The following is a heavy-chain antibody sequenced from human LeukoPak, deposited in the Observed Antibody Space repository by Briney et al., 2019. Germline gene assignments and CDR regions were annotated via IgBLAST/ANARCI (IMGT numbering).Heavy chain of an antibody. D-gene: IGHD3-22*01. J-gene: IGHJ3*02. CDR1: GFTFSDYY. V-gene: IGHV3-11*01. Sequence: GGSLRLSCAASGFTFSDYYMSWIRQAPGKGLEWVSYISSSGSTIYYAHSVKGRFTISRDNAKNSLYLQMNSLRAEDTAVYYCARGAYYDSSGSGAFDIWGQGTTVTVSS. CDR2: ISSSGSTI. CDR3: ARGAYYDSSGSGAFDI.